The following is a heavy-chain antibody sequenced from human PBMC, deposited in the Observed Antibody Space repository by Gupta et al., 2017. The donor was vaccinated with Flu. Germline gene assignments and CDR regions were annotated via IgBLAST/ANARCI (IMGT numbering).Heavy chain of an antibody. CDR2: VNRKTDGGAT. CDR3: TTYNYGSFQN. J-gene: IGHJ4*02. Sequence: AWMSWVRQAPGKGLEWVGRVNRKTDGGATDYAASVKGRFTISRDDSKNTLYVQMNSLKTEDTAVYYCTTYNYGSFQNWGQGTLVTVSS. CDR1: AW. D-gene: IGHD5-18*01. V-gene: IGHV3-15*01.